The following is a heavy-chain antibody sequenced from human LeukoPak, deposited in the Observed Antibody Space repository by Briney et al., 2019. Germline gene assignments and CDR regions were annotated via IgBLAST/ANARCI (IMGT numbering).Heavy chain of an antibody. CDR2: ISGSGGST. V-gene: IGHV3-23*01. CDR3: AKDRYSSSWYFDY. Sequence: GGSLRLTCAASGFTFSSYAMSWVRQAPGKGLEWVSAISGSGGSTYYADSVKGRFTISRDNSKNTLYLQMNSLRAEDTAVYYCAKDRYSSSWYFDYWGQGTLVTVSS. D-gene: IGHD6-13*01. J-gene: IGHJ4*02. CDR1: GFTFSSYA.